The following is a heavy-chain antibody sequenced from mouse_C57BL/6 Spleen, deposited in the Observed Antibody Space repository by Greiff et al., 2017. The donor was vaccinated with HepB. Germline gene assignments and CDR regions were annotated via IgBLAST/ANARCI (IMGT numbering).Heavy chain of an antibody. V-gene: IGHV1-69*01. Sequence: QVQLQQPGAELVMPGASVKLSCKASGYTFTSYWMHWVKQRPGQGLEWIGEIDPSDSYTNYNQKFKGKSTLTVDKSSSTAYMQLSSLTSEDSAVYYSARSDGNYPFAYWGQGTLVTVSA. CDR1: GYTFTSYW. J-gene: IGHJ3*01. CDR2: IDPSDSYT. D-gene: IGHD2-1*01. CDR3: ARSDGNYPFAY.